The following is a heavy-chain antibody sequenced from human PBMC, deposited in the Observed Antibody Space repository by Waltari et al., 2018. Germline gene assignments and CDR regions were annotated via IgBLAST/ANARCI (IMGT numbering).Heavy chain of an antibody. V-gene: IGHV3-23*01. CDR2: ISGSGGST. CDR1: GFTFSSYA. CDR3: ASRTPLRGDAFDI. D-gene: IGHD3-16*01. Sequence: EVQLLESGGGLVQPGGSLRLACAASGFTFSSYAMSWVRRAPGRGLGGVSGISGSGGSTYYADSVKGRFTISRDNSKNTLYLQMNSLRAEDTAVYYCASRTPLRGDAFDIWGQGTMVTVSS. J-gene: IGHJ3*02.